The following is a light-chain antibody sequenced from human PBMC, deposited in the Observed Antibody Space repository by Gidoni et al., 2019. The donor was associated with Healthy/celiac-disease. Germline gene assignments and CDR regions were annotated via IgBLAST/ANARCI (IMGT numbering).Light chain of an antibody. J-gene: IGLJ1*01. CDR1: SSNIGNNY. Sequence: QSVLTLPPSVSAAPGQQVTISCSGSSSNIGNNYVSWYQQLPGTAPKLLIYDNNKRPSGIPDRFSGSKSGASATLGITGLQTGDEADYYWGTWDSSLSAPYVFGTGTKVTVL. CDR3: GTWDSSLSAPYV. CDR2: DNN. V-gene: IGLV1-51*01.